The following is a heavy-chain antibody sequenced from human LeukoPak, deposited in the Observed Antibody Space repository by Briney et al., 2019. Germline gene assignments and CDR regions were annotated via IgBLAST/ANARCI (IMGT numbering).Heavy chain of an antibody. CDR1: GGSCSGYY. J-gene: IGHJ3*02. D-gene: IGHD3-22*01. CDR3: ARAYDISGYQPAFDI. CDR2: INYSGST. V-gene: IGHV4-34*01. Sequence: SETLSLTCAVYGGSCSGYYWSWIRQPPGKGLEWIGEINYSGSTNYNPSLKSRVTISVDTSKNQFSLKLSSVTAADTAAYYCARAYDISGYQPAFDIWGQGTMVTASS.